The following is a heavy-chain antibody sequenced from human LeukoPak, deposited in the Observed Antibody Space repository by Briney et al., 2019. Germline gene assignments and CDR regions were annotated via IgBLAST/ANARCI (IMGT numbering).Heavy chain of an antibody. V-gene: IGHV1-8*01. CDR3: ARGLGYSGYSGDY. CDR1: GYTLTSYD. CDR2: MNPNRGNT. J-gene: IGHJ4*02. Sequence: ASVKVSCKASGYTLTSYDINWVRQATGQGLEWMGWMNPNRGNTGYAQKFQGRVTMTRNTSISTAYMELSSLRSEDTAVYYCARGLGYSGYSGDYWGQGTLVTVSS. D-gene: IGHD5-12*01.